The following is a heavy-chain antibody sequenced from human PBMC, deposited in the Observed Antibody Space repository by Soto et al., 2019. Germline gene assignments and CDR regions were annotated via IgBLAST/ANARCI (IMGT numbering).Heavy chain of an antibody. V-gene: IGHV3-23*01. CDR2: VSIGGST. Sequence: DVQLLESGGGLVQPEGSLRLSCAASGLTFSSYAMGLVRQGPGKGLEWVAVVSIGGSTHYADSVRGRFTISRDNSKNTLSLQMNSLTAEDTAVYFCAKRRGAGGHFDYWGQGALVTVSS. D-gene: IGHD2-15*01. J-gene: IGHJ4*02. CDR3: AKRRGAGGHFDY. CDR1: GLTFSSYA.